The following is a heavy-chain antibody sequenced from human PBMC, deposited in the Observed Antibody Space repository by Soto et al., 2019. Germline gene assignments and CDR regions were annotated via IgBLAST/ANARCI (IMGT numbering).Heavy chain of an antibody. Sequence: GGSLRLSCAASGFTVSSNYMSWVRQAPGKGLEWVSVIYSGGSTYYADSVKGRFTISRHNSKNTLYLQMNSLRAEDTAVYYGARTSSSDAFDIWGQGTMVTVSS. J-gene: IGHJ3*02. CDR2: IYSGGST. CDR1: GFTVSSNY. CDR3: ARTSSSDAFDI. D-gene: IGHD6-13*01. V-gene: IGHV3-53*04.